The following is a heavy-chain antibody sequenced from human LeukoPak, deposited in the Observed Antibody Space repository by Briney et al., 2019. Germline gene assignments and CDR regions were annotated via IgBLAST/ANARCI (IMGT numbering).Heavy chain of an antibody. Sequence: GGSLRLSCAASGFTFSSFGMHWVRQAPGKGLEWVAVIWYDGSNKYYADSVKGRFTISRDNSKNTLYLQMNSLRAEDTAVYYCARDFYDGYSLDYWGQGTLVTVSS. D-gene: IGHD5-24*01. CDR2: IWYDGSNK. V-gene: IGHV3-33*01. CDR1: GFTFSSFG. CDR3: ARDFYDGYSLDY. J-gene: IGHJ4*02.